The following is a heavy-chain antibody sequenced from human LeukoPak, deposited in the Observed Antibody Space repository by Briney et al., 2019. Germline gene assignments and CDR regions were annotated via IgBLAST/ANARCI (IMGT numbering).Heavy chain of an antibody. CDR3: AKQYSSSPHYYYYGMDV. CDR2: ISWDGGST. J-gene: IGHJ6*02. D-gene: IGHD6-6*01. CDR1: GFTFDDYT. Sequence: GGSLRLSCAASGFTFDDYTMHWVRQAPGKGLEWVSLISWDGGSTYYADSVKGRFTIFRDNSKNSLYLQMNSLRTEDTALYYCAKQYSSSPHYYYYGMDVWGQGTTVTVSS. V-gene: IGHV3-43*01.